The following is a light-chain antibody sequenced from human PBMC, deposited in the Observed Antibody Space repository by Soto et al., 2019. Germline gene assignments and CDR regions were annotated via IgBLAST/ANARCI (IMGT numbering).Light chain of an antibody. J-gene: IGKJ1*01. CDR1: ERLSSVY. Sequence: SVLTQSPGTLSLSPGERATLSCRASERLSSVYLAWYQQRPGQPPRLLIYGASSRATGIPDRFSGSGSGTEFTLTISRLEPEDFAVYYYQQYGSSSWTFGQGTKVDIK. CDR3: QQYGSSSWT. V-gene: IGKV3-20*01. CDR2: GAS.